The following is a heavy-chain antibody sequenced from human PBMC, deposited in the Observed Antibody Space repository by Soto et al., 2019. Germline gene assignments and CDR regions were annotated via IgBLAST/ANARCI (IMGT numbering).Heavy chain of an antibody. CDR1: GGTFSSYA. CDR2: IIPIFGTA. D-gene: IGHD1-26*01. V-gene: IGHV1-69*05. J-gene: IGHJ5*02. Sequence: AVKVSCKASGGTFSSYAISCVLQSPLQGLEWMGGIIPIFGTANYAQKFQGRVTMTRDTSISTAYMELSRLRSDDTAVYYCARFEVGSRPSPKGFDPWGQGTLVTVSS. CDR3: ARFEVGSRPSPKGFDP.